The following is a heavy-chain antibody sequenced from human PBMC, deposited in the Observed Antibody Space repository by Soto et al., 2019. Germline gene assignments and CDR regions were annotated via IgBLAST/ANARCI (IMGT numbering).Heavy chain of an antibody. CDR1: GFTFSDYY. CDR3: ARDYVIAAAGTDYYYGMDV. V-gene: IGHV3-11*06. J-gene: IGHJ6*02. Sequence: GGSLRLSCAASGFTFSDYYMSWIRQAPGKGLEWVSYISSSSYTNYADSVKGRFTISRDNAKNSLYLQMNSLRAEDTAVYYCARDYVIAAAGTDYYYGMDVWGQGTTVTVSS. CDR2: ISSSSYT. D-gene: IGHD6-13*01.